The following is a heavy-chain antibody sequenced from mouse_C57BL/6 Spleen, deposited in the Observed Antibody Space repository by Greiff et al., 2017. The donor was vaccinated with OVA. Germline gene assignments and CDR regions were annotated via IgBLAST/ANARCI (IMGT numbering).Heavy chain of an antibody. CDR3: TRSLITTVVAGDFDY. V-gene: IGHV1-15*01. J-gene: IGHJ2*01. D-gene: IGHD1-1*01. CDR1: GYTFTDYE. Sequence: VQLQQSGAELVRPGASVTLSCKASGYTFTDYEMHWVKQTPVHGLEWIGAIDPETGGTAYNQKFKGKAILTADKSSSTAYMELRSLTSEDSAVYDCTRSLITTVVAGDFDYWGQGTTLTVSS. CDR2: IDPETGGT.